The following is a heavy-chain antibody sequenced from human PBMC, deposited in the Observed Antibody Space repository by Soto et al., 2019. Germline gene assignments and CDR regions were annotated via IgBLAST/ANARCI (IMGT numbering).Heavy chain of an antibody. J-gene: IGHJ5*02. D-gene: IGHD2-15*01. V-gene: IGHV5-51*01. Sequence: GESLKVSCKGSGYSFTSDWIGWVRQMPGKGLEWMGIIYPGDPDTRYSPSFQGQVTISADKSISTAYLQWSSLKASDTAMYYCARVVVAASNWFDPWGQGTLVTVSS. CDR1: GYSFTSDW. CDR2: IYPGDPDT. CDR3: ARVVVAASNWFDP.